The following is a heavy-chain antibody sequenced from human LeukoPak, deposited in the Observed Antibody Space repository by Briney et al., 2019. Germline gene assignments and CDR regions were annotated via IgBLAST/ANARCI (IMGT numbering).Heavy chain of an antibody. Sequence: GASVKVSCKASGYTFTGYYMHWVRQAPGQGLEWMGWINPNSGGTNYAQKFQGRVTMTRDTSISTAYMELSRLRSDDAAVYYCARVVVITLDAFDIWGQGTMVTVSS. CDR1: GYTFTGYY. CDR2: INPNSGGT. D-gene: IGHD3-22*01. V-gene: IGHV1-2*02. CDR3: ARVVVITLDAFDI. J-gene: IGHJ3*02.